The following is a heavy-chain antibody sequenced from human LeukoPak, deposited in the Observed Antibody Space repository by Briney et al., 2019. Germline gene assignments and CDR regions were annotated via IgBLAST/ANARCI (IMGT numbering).Heavy chain of an antibody. CDR1: GYTFTSYA. Sequence: ASVTVSCKASGYTFTSYAMHWVRQAPGQRLEWMGWINAGNGNTKYSQKFQGRVTITRDTSASTAYMELSSLRSEDTAVYYCARAGSFGLKANLDSWGQGTLVTVSS. D-gene: IGHD3/OR15-3a*01. J-gene: IGHJ4*02. CDR3: ARAGSFGLKANLDS. V-gene: IGHV1-3*01. CDR2: INAGNGNT.